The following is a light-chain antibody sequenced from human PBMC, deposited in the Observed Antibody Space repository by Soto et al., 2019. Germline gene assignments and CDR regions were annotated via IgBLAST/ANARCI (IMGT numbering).Light chain of an antibody. V-gene: IGLV2-11*01. J-gene: IGLJ1*01. CDR2: DVS. CDR1: ISDVCGYNY. Sequence: QSALTQPRSVSGSPGQSVTISCTGAISDVCGYNYVSWYQQHPGKAPKLMIYDVSNRPSVVPERFSGPKSANTAAQTISGLQAEEESAYYCCAYAGRYTHYVFEGGTKLTLL. CDR3: CAYAGRYTHYV.